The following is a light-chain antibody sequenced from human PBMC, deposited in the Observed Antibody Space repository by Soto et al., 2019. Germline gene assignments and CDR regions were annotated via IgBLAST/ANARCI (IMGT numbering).Light chain of an antibody. V-gene: IGLV2-14*01. CDR3: SSYTSSSTSVV. CDR1: SSDVGGYNY. J-gene: IGLJ2*01. Sequence: QSVLTQPASVSWSPGQSITISCTGTSSDVGGYNYVSWYQQHPGKAPKLMIYEVSNRPSGVSNRFSGSKSGNTASLTISGLQAEDEADYYCSSYTSSSTSVVFGGGTKVTVL. CDR2: EVS.